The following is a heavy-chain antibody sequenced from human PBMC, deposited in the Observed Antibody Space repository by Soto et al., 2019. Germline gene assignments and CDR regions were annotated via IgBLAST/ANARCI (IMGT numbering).Heavy chain of an antibody. CDR1: GFVSTNYN. D-gene: IGHD3-10*01. Sequence: ASVKVSCKASGFVSTNYNFHWVRQAPGQSLEWMGRINAANGNTQYSQNFQGRVTFTSDASASTAFMELTNLRIEDKAMYYCATDYGSNWRLWGQGTLVTAPQ. V-gene: IGHV1-3*01. CDR3: ATDYGSNWRL. J-gene: IGHJ4*02. CDR2: INAANGNT.